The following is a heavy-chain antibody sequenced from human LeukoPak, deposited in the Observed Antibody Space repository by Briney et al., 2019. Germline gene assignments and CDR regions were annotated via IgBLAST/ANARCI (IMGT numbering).Heavy chain of an antibody. Sequence: GGSLRLSCTASGFTFSNFWMGWVRQAPGKGLEWVANIKQDETEKFYLGSVKGRFTISRDNSKSTLYLQMNSLRAEDTAVYYCGKNRYSGSLSPFDIWGQGTMVTVSS. CDR2: IKQDETEK. J-gene: IGHJ3*02. CDR1: GFTFSNFW. V-gene: IGHV3-7*03. CDR3: GKNRYSGSLSPFDI. D-gene: IGHD1-26*01.